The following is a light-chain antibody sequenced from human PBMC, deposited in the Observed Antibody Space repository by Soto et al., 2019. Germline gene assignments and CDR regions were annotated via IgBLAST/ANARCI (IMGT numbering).Light chain of an antibody. CDR3: QSYDSSLSGYV. J-gene: IGLJ1*01. V-gene: IGLV1-40*01. CDR2: NNN. CDR1: SSNIGAGYD. Sequence: QSALTQPPSVSGAPGQRVTISCTGSSSNIGAGYDVHWYQQLPGTAPKLLIYNNNNRPSGVPDRFSGSKSGTSASLAIIWLQAEDEADYYCQSYDSSLSGYVFGTGTKVTVL.